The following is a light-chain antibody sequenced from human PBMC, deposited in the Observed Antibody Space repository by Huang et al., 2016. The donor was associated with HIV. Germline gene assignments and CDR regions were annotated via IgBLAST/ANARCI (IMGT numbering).Light chain of an antibody. V-gene: IGKV1-33*01. CDR3: QQYIDVPLT. J-gene: IGKJ4*01. CDR2: DAS. Sequence: DIQMTQSPSSLSASVGDRVTITCQASQDINNHLNWYQQKPGKAPNFLISDASNLEVGVPSRFSGNGSGTDFAFTISSLQPEDNATYYCQQYIDVPLTFGGGTKVNIK. CDR1: QDINNH.